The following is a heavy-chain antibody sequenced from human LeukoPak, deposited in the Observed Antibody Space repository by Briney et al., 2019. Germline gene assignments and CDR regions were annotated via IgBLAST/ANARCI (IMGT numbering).Heavy chain of an antibody. V-gene: IGHV3-23*01. CDR3: AKDRTPHNRVSDCLDA. Sequence: PGGSLRLSCVGSGFAFGVHAMSWVRQAPGKGPEWAATIGSGAELFYAESVKGRFTISRDDPRNTVWLQMNSLRAEDTALYYCAKDRTPHNRVSDCLDAWGQGPQATVSS. D-gene: IGHD2-21*01. CDR2: IGSGAEL. J-gene: IGHJ5*02. CDR1: GFAFGVHA.